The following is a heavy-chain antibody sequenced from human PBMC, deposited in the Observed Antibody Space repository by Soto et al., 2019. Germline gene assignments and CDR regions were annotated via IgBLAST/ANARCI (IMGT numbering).Heavy chain of an antibody. Sequence: QVQLVESGGGVVQPGRSLRLSCAASGFTFSSYGMHWVRQAPGKGLEWVAVIWYDGSNKYYADSVKGRFTISRDNSKNTLYLQMNSLRAEDTAVYYCAREAVPSRLGYFDLWGRGTLVTVSS. CDR2: IWYDGSNK. D-gene: IGHD4-17*01. CDR3: AREAVPSRLGYFDL. J-gene: IGHJ2*01. V-gene: IGHV3-33*01. CDR1: GFTFSSYG.